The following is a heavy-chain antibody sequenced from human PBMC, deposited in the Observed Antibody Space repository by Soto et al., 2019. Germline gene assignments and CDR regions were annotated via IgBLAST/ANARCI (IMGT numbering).Heavy chain of an antibody. CDR3: ARTFGNRYYYYYMDG. CDR2: INHSGST. Sequence: SETLSLTCAVYGGSFSGYYWSWIRQPPGKGLEWIGEINHSGSTNYNPSLKSRVTISVDTSKNQFSLKLSSVTAADTAVYYCARTFGNRYYYYYMDGWGKGNTVTVSS. D-gene: IGHD3-10*01. CDR1: GGSFSGYY. V-gene: IGHV4-34*01. J-gene: IGHJ6*03.